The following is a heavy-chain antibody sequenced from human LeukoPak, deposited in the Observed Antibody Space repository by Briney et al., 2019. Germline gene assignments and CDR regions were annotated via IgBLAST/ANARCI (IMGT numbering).Heavy chain of an antibody. Sequence: PGGSLRLSCTASGFTFDDYGMSWVRQAPGKGLEWVSVIYSGGSTYYADSVKGRFTISRDNSKNTLYLQMNSLRAEDTAVYYCARDRMHWGQGTLVTVSS. CDR3: ARDRMH. CDR2: IYSGGST. V-gene: IGHV3-66*01. J-gene: IGHJ4*02. CDR1: GFTFDDYG.